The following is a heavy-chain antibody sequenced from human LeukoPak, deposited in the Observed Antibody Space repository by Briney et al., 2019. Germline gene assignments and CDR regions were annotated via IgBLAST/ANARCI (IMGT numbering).Heavy chain of an antibody. D-gene: IGHD3-22*01. CDR2: IIPILGIA. CDR3: AALYYYDSSGYYPIDY. Sequence: SVKVSCKASGGTFSSYTISWVRQAPGQGLEWMGRIIPILGIANYAQKFQGRVTITADKSTSTAYMELSSLRSEDTAVYYCAALYYYDSSGYYPIDYWGQGTLVTVPS. CDR1: GGTFSSYT. V-gene: IGHV1-69*02. J-gene: IGHJ4*02.